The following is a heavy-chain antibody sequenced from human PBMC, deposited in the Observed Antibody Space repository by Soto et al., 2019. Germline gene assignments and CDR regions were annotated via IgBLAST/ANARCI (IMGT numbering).Heavy chain of an antibody. CDR2: IWYDGSNK. CDR1: GFNFINYG. D-gene: IGHD3-10*01. Sequence: QMQLVESGGGVVQPGRSLRLSCAASGFNFINYGMHWVRQAPGKGLEWVAIIWYDGSNKYYADSVKGRFTISRDNSKNTVHLQMNSLRAEDTAMYYCAAGEPLHYRGQGTLVTVSS. CDR3: AAGEPLHY. J-gene: IGHJ4*02. V-gene: IGHV3-33*01.